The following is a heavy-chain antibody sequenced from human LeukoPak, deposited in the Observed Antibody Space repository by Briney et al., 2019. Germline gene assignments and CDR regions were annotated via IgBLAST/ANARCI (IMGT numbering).Heavy chain of an antibody. CDR1: GFTFSSYE. D-gene: IGHD3-10*02. Sequence: GGSLRLSCAASGFTFSSYEMNWVRQAPGKGLEWVSYISSSGSTIYYADSVKGRFTVSRDNAKNSLYLQMNSLRAEDTAVYYCAELGITMIGGVWGKGTTVTVSS. CDR3: AELGITMIGGV. J-gene: IGHJ6*04. V-gene: IGHV3-48*03. CDR2: ISSSGSTI.